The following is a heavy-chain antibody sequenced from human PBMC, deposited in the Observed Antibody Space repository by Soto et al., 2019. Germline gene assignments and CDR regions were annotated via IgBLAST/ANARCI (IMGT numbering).Heavy chain of an antibody. CDR3: ATIFWGGYYVIDY. CDR1: GGSISSSSYY. Sequence: SETLSLTYTVSGGSISSSSYYWGWIRQPPGEGLEWIGSIYYSGSTYYNPSLKSRVTISVDTSKNQFSLKLNSVTAADTALYYCATIFWGGYYVIDYWAKGTLVTVSS. V-gene: IGHV4-39*01. J-gene: IGHJ4*02. CDR2: IYYSGST. D-gene: IGHD3-3*01.